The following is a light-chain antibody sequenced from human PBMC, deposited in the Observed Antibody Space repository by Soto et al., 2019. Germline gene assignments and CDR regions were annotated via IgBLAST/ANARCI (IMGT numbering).Light chain of an antibody. CDR1: QSIGSY. Sequence: DIQMTQSPSSLSASVGDRVTITCRASQSIGSYLNWFQQKPGKAPILLIYAATSLQSGVPSRFSGSGSGTDFTLTISSLQPQDFATYYCQESYSVPFFSFGPGTKVNIK. CDR2: AAT. CDR3: QESYSVPFFS. J-gene: IGKJ3*01. V-gene: IGKV1-39*01.